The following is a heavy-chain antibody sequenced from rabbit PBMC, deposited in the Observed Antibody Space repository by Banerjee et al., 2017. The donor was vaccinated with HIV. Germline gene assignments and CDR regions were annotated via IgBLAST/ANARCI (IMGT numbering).Heavy chain of an antibody. V-gene: IGHV1S45*01. CDR3: ARDAGYVGAGYGFRL. Sequence: QEQLEESGGDLVKPEGSLTLTCTASGFSFSSRYWICWVRQAPGKGPEWIGCIYTGDGSTDYASWAKGRFTISKTSSTTVTLQMTSLTAADTATYFCARDAGYVGAGYGFRLWGQGTLSPS. J-gene: IGHJ4*01. CDR2: IYTGDGST. CDR1: GFSFSSRYW. D-gene: IGHD6-1*01.